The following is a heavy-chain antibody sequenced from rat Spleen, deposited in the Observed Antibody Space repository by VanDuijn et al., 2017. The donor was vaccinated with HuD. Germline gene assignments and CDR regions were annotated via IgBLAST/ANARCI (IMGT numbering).Heavy chain of an antibody. CDR2: ISSDGSST. V-gene: IGHV5-29*01. J-gene: IGHJ3*01. CDR1: GFTFSDYY. CDR3: TRHFSPADYYSSFPVLY. Sequence: EVQLVESDGGLVQPGRSLKLSCAASGFTFSDYYMAWVRQAPTQGLEWVATISSDGSSTYFRDSVKGRFTIPRDNAKSTLYLQMDSLRSEDTATYYCTRHFSPADYYSSFPVLYWGQGTLVTVSS. D-gene: IGHD1-2*01.